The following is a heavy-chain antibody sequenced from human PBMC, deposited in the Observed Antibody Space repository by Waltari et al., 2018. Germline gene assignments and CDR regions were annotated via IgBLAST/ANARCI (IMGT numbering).Heavy chain of an antibody. Sequence: QVQLQESGPGLVKPSQTLSLTCTVSGGSISRGGYYWSWIRQHPGKGLEWIGYIYYSGSTYYNPSLKSRVTISVDTSKNQFSLKLSSVTAADTAVYYCAREERVGATARAFDIWGQGTMVTVSS. CDR2: IYYSGST. D-gene: IGHD1-26*01. V-gene: IGHV4-31*03. J-gene: IGHJ3*02. CDR3: AREERVGATARAFDI. CDR1: GGSISRGGYY.